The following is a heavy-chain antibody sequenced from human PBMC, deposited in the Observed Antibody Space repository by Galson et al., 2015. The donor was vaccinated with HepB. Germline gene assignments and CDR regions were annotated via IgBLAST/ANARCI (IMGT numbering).Heavy chain of an antibody. J-gene: IGHJ4*02. CDR3: ARRVRGVITPFDY. CDR1: GFTFSSYS. V-gene: IGHV3-48*02. Sequence: SLRLSCAASGFTFSSYSMNWVRQAPGKGLEWVSYISSSSSTIYYADSVEGRFTISRDNAKNLLYLQMNSLRDEDTAVYYCARRVRGVITPFDYWGQGTLVTVSS. D-gene: IGHD3-10*01. CDR2: ISSSSSTI.